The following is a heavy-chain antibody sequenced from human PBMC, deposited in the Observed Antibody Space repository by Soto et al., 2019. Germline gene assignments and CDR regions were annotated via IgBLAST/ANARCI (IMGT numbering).Heavy chain of an antibody. D-gene: IGHD6-6*01. CDR1: GFIFSNYG. V-gene: IGHV3-48*02. CDR3: ARGGAARPDY. Sequence: GGSLRLSCAVSGFIFSNYGMNWVRQAPGKGLAWVSYISSSRTTIQYADSVKGRFIISRDNAKNLLYLQMNSLRDEDTAVYYCARGGAARPDYWGQGTLVTVSS. J-gene: IGHJ4*02. CDR2: ISSSRTTI.